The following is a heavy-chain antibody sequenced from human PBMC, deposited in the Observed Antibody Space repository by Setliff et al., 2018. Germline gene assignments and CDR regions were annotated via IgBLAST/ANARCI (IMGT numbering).Heavy chain of an antibody. CDR1: GYAFFGYF. Sequence: ASVKVSCKASGYAFFGYFMNWVRQAPGQGPEWMGWINPDNGGTHYVEKFQGRVTMTRDTSISTAYMELSSLRSDDTAIYYCASAVWEFLYWGQGALVTVSS. D-gene: IGHD1-26*01. CDR3: ASAVWEFLY. J-gene: IGHJ4*02. V-gene: IGHV1-2*02. CDR2: INPDNGGT.